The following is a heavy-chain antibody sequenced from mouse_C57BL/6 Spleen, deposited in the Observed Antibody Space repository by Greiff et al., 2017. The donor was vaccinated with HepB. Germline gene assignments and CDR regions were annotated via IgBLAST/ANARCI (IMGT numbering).Heavy chain of an antibody. CDR3: TRDPDRGFAY. J-gene: IGHJ3*01. CDR1: GFTFSSYA. D-gene: IGHD2-14*01. V-gene: IGHV5-9-1*02. CDR2: ISSGGDYI. Sequence: EVHLVESGKGLVKPGGSLKLSCAASGFTFSSYAMSWVRQTPEKRLEWVAYISSGGDYIYYADTVKGRFTISRDNARNTLYLQMSSLKSEDTAMYYCTRDPDRGFAYWGQGTLVTVSA.